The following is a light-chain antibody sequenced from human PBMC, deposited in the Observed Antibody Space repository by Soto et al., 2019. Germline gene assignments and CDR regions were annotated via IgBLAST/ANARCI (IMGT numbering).Light chain of an antibody. CDR3: QQYGSSLWT. CDR2: GAS. Sequence: IGLTQYQVTLSLSPGERATLSCRASQSVSSSYLAWYQQKPGQAPRLLIYGASSRATGIPDRFSGSGSGTDFTLTISRLEPEDFAVYYCQQYGSSLWTFGQGTKVDIK. V-gene: IGKV3-20*01. CDR1: QSVSSSY. J-gene: IGKJ1*01.